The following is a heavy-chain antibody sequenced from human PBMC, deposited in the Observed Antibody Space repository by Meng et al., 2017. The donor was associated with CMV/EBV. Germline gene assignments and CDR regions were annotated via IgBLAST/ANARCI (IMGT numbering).Heavy chain of an antibody. J-gene: IGHJ4*02. CDR1: GFTFSSYG. CDR2: IRYDGSNK. CDR3: ARDLRPAREGGLASYYYDSSGYLAY. Sequence: GGSLRLSCAASGFTFSSYGMHWVRQAPGKGLEWVAFIRYDGSNKYYADSVKGRFTISRDNSKNTLYLQMNSLGAEDTAVYYCARDLRPAREGGLASYYYDSSGYLAYWGQGTLVTVSS. D-gene: IGHD3-22*01. V-gene: IGHV3-30*02.